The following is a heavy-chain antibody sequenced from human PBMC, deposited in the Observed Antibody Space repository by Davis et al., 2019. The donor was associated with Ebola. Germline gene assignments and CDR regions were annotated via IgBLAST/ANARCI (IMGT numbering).Heavy chain of an antibody. CDR3: VPGTWI. J-gene: IGHJ4*02. Sequence: GESLKISCAASGFTFSTYAMSWVRQAPGKGLEWVSTIGTSGDTYYADSVRGRLTISRDDAKNSLFLQMNSLRAEDTAVYYCVPGTWIRGQGSLVTVSS. CDR1: GFTFSTYA. CDR2: IGTSGDT. V-gene: IGHV3-23*01. D-gene: IGHD5-18*01.